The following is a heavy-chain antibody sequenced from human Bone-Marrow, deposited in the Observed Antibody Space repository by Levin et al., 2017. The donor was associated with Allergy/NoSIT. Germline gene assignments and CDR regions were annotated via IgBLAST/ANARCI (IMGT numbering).Heavy chain of an antibody. D-gene: IGHD2-15*01. CDR1: GYTFTGYY. J-gene: IGHJ4*02. CDR3: ARTMWGYCSGGSCYLVDY. V-gene: IGHV1-2*02. CDR2: INPNSGGT. Sequence: GESLKISCKASGYTFTGYYMHWVRQAPGQGLEWMGWINPNSGGTNYAQKFQGRVTMTRDTSISTAYMELSRLRSDDTAVYYCARTMWGYCSGGSCYLVDYWGQGTLVTVSS.